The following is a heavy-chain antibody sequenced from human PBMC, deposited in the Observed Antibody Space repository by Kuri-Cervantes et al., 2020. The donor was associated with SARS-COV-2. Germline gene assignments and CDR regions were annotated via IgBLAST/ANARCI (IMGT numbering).Heavy chain of an antibody. V-gene: IGHV4-39*01. CDR1: GGSISSSSYY. CDR2: IYYSGST. Sequence: SETLSLTCTVSGGSISSSSYYWGWIRQPPGKGLEWIGSIYYSGSTYYNPSLKSRVTISVDTSKNQFSLKLSSVTAADTAVHYCARAQLRFLEWSFDYWGQGTLVTVSS. CDR3: ARAQLRFLEWSFDY. J-gene: IGHJ4*02. D-gene: IGHD3-3*01.